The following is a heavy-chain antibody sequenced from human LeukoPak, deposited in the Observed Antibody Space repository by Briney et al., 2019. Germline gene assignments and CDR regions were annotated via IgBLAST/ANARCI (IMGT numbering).Heavy chain of an antibody. J-gene: IGHJ4*02. CDR3: ARDAWISRRPPDY. V-gene: IGHV3-74*01. CDR1: GFTFTNYG. D-gene: IGHD2-2*03. CDR2: INTDGRST. Sequence: SGGSLRLSCAASGFTFTNYGMHWVRQAPGKGLVWVSRINTDGRSTSYADSVRGRFTISRDNAENTLYLQMNSLRTEDTAVYYCARDAWISRRPPDYWGQGTLVSVSS.